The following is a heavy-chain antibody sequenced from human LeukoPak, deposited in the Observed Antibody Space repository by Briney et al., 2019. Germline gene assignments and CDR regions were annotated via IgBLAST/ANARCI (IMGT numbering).Heavy chain of an antibody. V-gene: IGHV1-3*01. CDR2: TNAGNSDT. CDR3: ARGYGDYVWYFDL. CDR1: GYTFTSYA. J-gene: IGHJ2*01. Sequence: ASVKVSCKASGYTFTSYAMHWVRQAPGQRLEWMGWTNAGNSDTKYSQKFQGRVTITRDTSASTAYMELSSLRSEDTAVYYCARGYGDYVWYFDLWGRGTLVTVSS. D-gene: IGHD4-17*01.